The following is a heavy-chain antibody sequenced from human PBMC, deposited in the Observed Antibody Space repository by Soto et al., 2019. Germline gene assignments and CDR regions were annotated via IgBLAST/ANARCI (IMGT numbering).Heavy chain of an antibody. CDR3: ATGRVYYGSEY. D-gene: IGHD3-10*01. J-gene: IGHJ4*02. Sequence: PSETLSLTCAVSGGSISSGGYYWSWIRQPPGKGLEWIGYIYYSGSTNYNPSLKSRVTISLDTSQNQFSLKLTSMTAADTAVYYCATGRVYYGSEYWGQGTLVTVSS. CDR2: IYYSGST. CDR1: GGSISSGGYY. V-gene: IGHV4-61*08.